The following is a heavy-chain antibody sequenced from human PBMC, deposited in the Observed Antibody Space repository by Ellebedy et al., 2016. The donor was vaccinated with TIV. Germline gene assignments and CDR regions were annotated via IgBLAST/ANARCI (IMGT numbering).Heavy chain of an antibody. Sequence: GESLKISCAASGFTFSSYGLSWVRQAPGKGLEWVSGISGSDGTTYHADSVKGRFTISSDNSKNTLSLQMNSLRAEDTAVYYCTRDSGWEHDYWGQGTLVTVSS. D-gene: IGHD4-23*01. V-gene: IGHV3-23*01. J-gene: IGHJ4*02. CDR3: TRDSGWEHDY. CDR2: ISGSDGTT. CDR1: GFTFSSYG.